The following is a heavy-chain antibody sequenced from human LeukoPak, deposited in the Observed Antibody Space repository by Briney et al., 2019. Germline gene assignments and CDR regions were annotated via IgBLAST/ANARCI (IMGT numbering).Heavy chain of an antibody. CDR3: AREIYGWGTYPFDS. J-gene: IGHJ4*02. V-gene: IGHV3-21*01. CDR1: GFTFSSYS. D-gene: IGHD3-10*01. Sequence: GGSLRLSCAASGFTFSSYSMNWVRQAPVKGLEWVSSISTASDSIYYADSVKGRFTISRDNARNSLYLQMSSLRVEDTAVYYCAREIYGWGTYPFDSWGQGTLVTVSS. CDR2: ISTASDSI.